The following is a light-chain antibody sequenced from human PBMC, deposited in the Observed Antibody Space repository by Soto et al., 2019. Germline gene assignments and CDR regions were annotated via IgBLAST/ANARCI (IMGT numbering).Light chain of an antibody. V-gene: IGLV2-14*01. CDR2: EVS. Sequence: QSALTQPPSASGSPGQSVTISCTGTSSDVGVYNSVSWYQQHPGKAPRLMIYEVSNRPSGVSNRFSGSKSGNTASLTISGLQAEDEADYYCSSYTSSSTLVFGGGTKLTVL. CDR3: SSYTSSSTLV. CDR1: SSDVGVYNS. J-gene: IGLJ3*02.